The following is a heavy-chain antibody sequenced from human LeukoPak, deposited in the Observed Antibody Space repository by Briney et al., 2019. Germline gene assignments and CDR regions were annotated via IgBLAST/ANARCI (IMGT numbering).Heavy chain of an antibody. J-gene: IGHJ4*02. D-gene: IGHD2-21*01. CDR2: MTPSSGNT. Sequence: ASVKVSCKASGYIFNNYDINWVRQAGQGLEWIGYMTPSSGNTGHAQNLQGRVTLTRDTSINTAYMELTRLTYEDTAVYYCVRGLFWGLGTLVTVSS. CDR1: GYIFNNYD. V-gene: IGHV1-8*01. CDR3: VRGLF.